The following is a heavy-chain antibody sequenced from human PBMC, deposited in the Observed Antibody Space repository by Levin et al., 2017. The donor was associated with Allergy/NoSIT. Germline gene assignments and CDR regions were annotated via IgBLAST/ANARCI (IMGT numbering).Heavy chain of an antibody. Sequence: ASVKVSCKASGGTFSSYAISWVRQAPGQGLEWMGGIIPIFGTANYAQKFQGRVTITADESTSTAYMELSSLRSEDTAVYYCAGGGSIAVADVYLYWFDPWGQGTLVTVSS. V-gene: IGHV1-69*13. D-gene: IGHD6-19*01. CDR2: IIPIFGTA. CDR3: AGGGSIAVADVYLYWFDP. CDR1: GGTFSSYA. J-gene: IGHJ5*02.